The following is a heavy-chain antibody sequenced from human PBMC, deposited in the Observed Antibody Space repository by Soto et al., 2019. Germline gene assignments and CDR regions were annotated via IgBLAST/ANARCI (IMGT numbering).Heavy chain of an antibody. D-gene: IGHD5-12*01. Sequence: AVKVSCKASGGTFSSYAISWVRQAPGQGLEWMGGIIPIFGTANYAQKSRGRVTITADESTSTAYMELSSLRSEDTAVYYCARGPQGYSGYAEPHLLYKWFDPWGQRTLVTVSS. V-gene: IGHV1-69*13. CDR2: IIPIFGTA. CDR3: ARGPQGYSGYAEPHLLYKWFDP. CDR1: GGTFSSYA. J-gene: IGHJ5*02.